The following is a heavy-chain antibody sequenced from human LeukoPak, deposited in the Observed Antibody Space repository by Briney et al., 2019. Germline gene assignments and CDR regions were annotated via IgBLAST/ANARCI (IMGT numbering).Heavy chain of an antibody. CDR2: TNPNSGNT. V-gene: IGHV1-8*01. J-gene: IGHJ4*02. D-gene: IGHD2-8*01. CDR1: GYTFTSYD. CDR3: ARKRVYYFDY. Sequence: GASVKVSCKASGYTFTSYDINWVRQATGQGLEWMGWTNPNSGNTGYAQKFQGRVTMTTDTSTSTAYMELRSLRSDDTAVYYCARKRVYYFDYWGQGTLVTVSS.